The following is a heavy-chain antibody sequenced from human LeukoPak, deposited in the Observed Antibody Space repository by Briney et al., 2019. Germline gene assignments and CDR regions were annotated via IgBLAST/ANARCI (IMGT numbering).Heavy chain of an antibody. CDR1: GFTFSSYA. CDR3: VKDSEGSSPGSTYFDY. J-gene: IGHJ4*02. CDR2: ISSNGGST. D-gene: IGHD6-19*01. Sequence: PGGSLRLSCSASGFTFSSYAMHWVRQAPGKGLEYVSAISSNGGSTYYADSVKGRFTISRDNSKNTLYLQMSSLRAEDAAVYYCVKDSEGSSPGSTYFDYWGQGTLVTVSS. V-gene: IGHV3-64D*06.